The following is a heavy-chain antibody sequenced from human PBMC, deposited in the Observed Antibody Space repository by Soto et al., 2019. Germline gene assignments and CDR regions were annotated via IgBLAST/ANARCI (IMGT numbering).Heavy chain of an antibody. Sequence: SETLSLTCTVSGGSISSSNYYWGWIRQPPGKGLEWIGGISYYGSTFYNPSLKSRVTISVDTSKNQFSLKLTSVTAADTAVYYCARRQGYFDYWGQGTLVTVSS. V-gene: IGHV4-39*01. J-gene: IGHJ4*02. CDR3: ARRQGYFDY. CDR1: GGSISSSNYY. CDR2: ISYYGST.